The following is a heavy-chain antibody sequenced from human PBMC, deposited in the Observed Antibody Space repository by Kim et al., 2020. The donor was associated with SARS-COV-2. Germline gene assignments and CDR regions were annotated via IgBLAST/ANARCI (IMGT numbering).Heavy chain of an antibody. CDR1: GYTFTSYA. D-gene: IGHD6-6*01. J-gene: IGHJ4*02. Sequence: ASVKVSCKASGYTFTSYAMHWVRQAPGQRLEWMGWINAGNGNTKYSQKFQGRVTITRDTSASTAYMELSSLRSEDTAVYYCARESIAGFTGGDYWGQGTLVTVSS. CDR3: ARESIAGFTGGDY. CDR2: INAGNGNT. V-gene: IGHV1-3*01.